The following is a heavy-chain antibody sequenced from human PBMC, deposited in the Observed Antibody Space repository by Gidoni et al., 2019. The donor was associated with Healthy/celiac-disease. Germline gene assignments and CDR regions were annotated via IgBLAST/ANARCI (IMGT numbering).Heavy chain of an antibody. CDR2: ISAYNGNT. J-gene: IGHJ4*02. D-gene: IGHD5-18*01. Sequence: PGQGLEWMGWISAYNGNTNYAQKLQGRVTMTTDTSTSTAYMELRSLRSDDTAVYYCARSNVDTASGYWGQGTLVTVSS. CDR3: ARSNVDTASGY. V-gene: IGHV1-18*01.